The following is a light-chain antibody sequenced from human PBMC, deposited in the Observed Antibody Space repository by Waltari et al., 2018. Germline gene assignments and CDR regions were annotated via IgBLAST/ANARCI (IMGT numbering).Light chain of an antibody. Sequence: DIQMTQSPSTLSASVGDRVTITCRASQSISSWLAWYQQKPGKAPKLLIYDVSSLESGCPSSFSGSGSGTEFTLTLSSLQPDDFATYYCHQYNSYPWTFGQGTKVEIK. CDR3: HQYNSYPWT. V-gene: IGKV1-5*01. J-gene: IGKJ1*01. CDR1: QSISSW. CDR2: DVS.